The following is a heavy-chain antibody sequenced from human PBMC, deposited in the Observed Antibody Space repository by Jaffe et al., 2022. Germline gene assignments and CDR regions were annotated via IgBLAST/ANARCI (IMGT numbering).Heavy chain of an antibody. J-gene: IGHJ3*02. Sequence: EVQLVESGGVVVQPGGSLRLSCAASGFTFDDYAMHWVRQAPGKGLEWVSLISWDGGSTYYADSVKGRFTISRDNSKNSLYLQMNSLRAEDTALYYCAKDLVAYCGGDCYSTHDAFDIWGQGTMVTVSS. D-gene: IGHD2-21*02. CDR3: AKDLVAYCGGDCYSTHDAFDI. CDR2: ISWDGGST. V-gene: IGHV3-43D*04. CDR1: GFTFDDYA.